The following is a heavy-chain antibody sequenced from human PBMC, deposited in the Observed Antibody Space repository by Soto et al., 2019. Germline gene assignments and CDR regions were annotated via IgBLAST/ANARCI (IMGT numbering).Heavy chain of an antibody. CDR2: IYYSGST. D-gene: IGHD3-10*01. Sequence: QLQLQESGPGLVKPSETLSLTCTVSGGSISSSSYYWGWIRQPPGKGLEWIGSIYYSGSTYYNPSLKSRVTISVDTSKNQFSLKLSSVTAADTAVYYCARGGEVRGVIRVLRNRFDPWGQGTLVTVSS. J-gene: IGHJ5*02. CDR3: ARGGEVRGVIRVLRNRFDP. V-gene: IGHV4-39*01. CDR1: GGSISSSSYY.